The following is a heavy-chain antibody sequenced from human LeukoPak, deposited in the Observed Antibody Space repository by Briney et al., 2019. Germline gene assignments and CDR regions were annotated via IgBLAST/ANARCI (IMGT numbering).Heavy chain of an antibody. D-gene: IGHD6-6*01. V-gene: IGHV3-33*08. J-gene: IGHJ4*02. CDR2: IWYDGSNE. Sequence: GGSLRLSCAASKFTFSSYDLHWVRQAPGKGLEWVAVIWYDGSNEYYADSVKGRFTISRDNSKNTLYLQMNSLRVDDTAVYYCARGRYTSSPYLDYWGQGALVTVSS. CDR1: KFTFSSYD. CDR3: ARGRYTSSPYLDY.